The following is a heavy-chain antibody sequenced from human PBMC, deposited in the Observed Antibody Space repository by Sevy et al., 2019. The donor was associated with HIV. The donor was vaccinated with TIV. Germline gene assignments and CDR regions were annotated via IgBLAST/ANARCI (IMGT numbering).Heavy chain of an antibody. D-gene: IGHD3-3*01. Sequence: SETLSLTCAVYGGSFSGHSWTWIRQAPGRGLKWIGSINHSGATKYNPSLKSRVTLSSDTSKNQVSLRLTSLTTADTAVYYCARDVARFLEWYYSYNFDSWGQGTRVTVSS. J-gene: IGHJ4*02. CDR2: INHSGAT. CDR3: ARDVARFLEWYYSYNFDS. CDR1: GGSFSGHS. V-gene: IGHV4-34*01.